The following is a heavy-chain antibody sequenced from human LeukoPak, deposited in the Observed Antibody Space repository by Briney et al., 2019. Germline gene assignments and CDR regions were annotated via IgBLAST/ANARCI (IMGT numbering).Heavy chain of an antibody. Sequence: GESLKISCQGSGYNFPRYWIAWVRQLPGKGLEWMGMIYPGDSDTKYSPSFEDQVVISADTSINTAYLQWSSLKASDTAMYYCWSRGTYVSDSGNSLRSGAFGHWGQGTLVTVSS. CDR3: WSRGTYVSDSGNSLRSGAFGH. CDR1: GYNFPRYW. CDR2: IYPGDSDT. J-gene: IGHJ4*02. V-gene: IGHV5-51*01. D-gene: IGHD3-10*01.